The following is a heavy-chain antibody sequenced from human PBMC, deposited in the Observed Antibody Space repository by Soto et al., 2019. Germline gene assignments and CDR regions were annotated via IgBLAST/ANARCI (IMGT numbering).Heavy chain of an antibody. V-gene: IGHV3-30*18. CDR2: ISYDGSNK. CDR1: GFTFSSYG. J-gene: IGHJ4*02. CDR3: AKDRGGYYPIDY. Sequence: QVQLVESGGGVVQPGRSLSLSCAASGFTFSSYGMHWVRQAPGKGLEWVAVISYDGSNKYYADSVKGRFTISRDNSKNTLYLQMNSLRAEDTAVYYCAKDRGGYYPIDYWGQGTLVTVSS. D-gene: IGHD3-22*01.